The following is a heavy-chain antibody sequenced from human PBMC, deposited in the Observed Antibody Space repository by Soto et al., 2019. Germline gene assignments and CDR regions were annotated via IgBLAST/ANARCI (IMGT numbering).Heavy chain of an antibody. CDR1: GYTFTGYY. CDR2: INPNSGNT. CDR3: AVGQTYYYDSSGYDY. D-gene: IGHD3-22*01. Sequence: ASVKVSCKASGYTFTGYYMHWVRQAPGQGLEWMGWINPNSGNTGYAQKFQGRVTMTRNTSISTAYMELSSLRSEDTAVYYCAVGQTYYYDSSGYDYWGQGTLVIVSS. J-gene: IGHJ4*02. V-gene: IGHV1-8*02.